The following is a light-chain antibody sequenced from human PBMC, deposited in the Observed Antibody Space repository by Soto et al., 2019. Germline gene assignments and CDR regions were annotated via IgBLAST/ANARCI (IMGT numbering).Light chain of an antibody. Sequence: DIQMTQSPSSLSASVGDSVTITCRASQGINNYLAWYQQKPGKVPVILIYSASTLKSGVPSRFSGRVAGTDFTLTISSLQPEDFATYYCQKYDRAPRTFGQGTKVDIK. CDR3: QKYDRAPRT. CDR2: SAS. CDR1: QGINNY. V-gene: IGKV1-27*01. J-gene: IGKJ1*01.